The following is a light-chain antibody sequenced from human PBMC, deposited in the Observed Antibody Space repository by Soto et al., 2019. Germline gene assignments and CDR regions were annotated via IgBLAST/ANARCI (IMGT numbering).Light chain of an antibody. CDR3: GVWDGDRSAYV. CDR2: SNN. Sequence: QSALTQSPSASGTPGQRVTISCSGGSSNIGSNTVNWYQQLPGTAPRLLIYSNNQWPSGVPDRFSGSKSGTSASLAISGLESDDVAYYFSGVWDGDRSAYVFGNGTK. J-gene: IGLJ1*01. V-gene: IGLV1-44*01. CDR1: SSNIGSNT.